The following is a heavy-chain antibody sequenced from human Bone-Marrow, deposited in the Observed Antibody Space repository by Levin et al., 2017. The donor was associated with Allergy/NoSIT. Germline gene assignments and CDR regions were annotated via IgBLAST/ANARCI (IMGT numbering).Heavy chain of an antibody. CDR1: GFSFNPRGVG. Sequence: SGPTLVKPTQTLTLTCTFSGFSFNPRGVGVGWIRQPPGKALEWLALIYWDDDQRYSPSLKSRLTITKDTSKNQVVLTMTNVDPVDTATYYCAHTAPPLYGDYYFEAFDVWGQGTVVTVSS. D-gene: IGHD4-17*01. CDR3: AHTAPPLYGDYYFEAFDV. J-gene: IGHJ3*01. CDR2: IYWDDDQ. V-gene: IGHV2-5*02.